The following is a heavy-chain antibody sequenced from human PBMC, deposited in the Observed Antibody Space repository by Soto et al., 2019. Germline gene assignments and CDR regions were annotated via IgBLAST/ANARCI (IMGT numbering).Heavy chain of an antibody. J-gene: IGHJ3*01. D-gene: IGHD3-9*01. CDR2: ISHSGTS. Sequence: QVQLQESGPGRVKPSGTLALTCAVSGGSISSSHWWTWVRQSPGKGLEYIGEISHSGTSNSNPSLKSRVTLSVDKSKIHFSLTLTSVTAADTAVYYCARVVLTITRGAFDAWGQGTLVIVSS. CDR3: ARVVLTITRGAFDA. V-gene: IGHV4-4*02. CDR1: GGSISSSHW.